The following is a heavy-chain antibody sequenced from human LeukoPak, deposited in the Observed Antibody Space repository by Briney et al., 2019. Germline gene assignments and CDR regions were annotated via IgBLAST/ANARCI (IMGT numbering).Heavy chain of an antibody. Sequence: SGGSLRLSCEASGFAFSVYWMSWVRQAPGKGLEWVSSITSRSSHINYADSAKGRFTISRDNAENSLYLQMNSLRVEDTAVYYCAAPKQNGNSGSRWYHDLWGRGTMVTVSS. CDR3: AAPKQNGNSGSRWYHDL. D-gene: IGHD4-23*01. V-gene: IGHV3-21*01. CDR2: ITSRSSHI. J-gene: IGHJ2*01. CDR1: GFAFSVYW.